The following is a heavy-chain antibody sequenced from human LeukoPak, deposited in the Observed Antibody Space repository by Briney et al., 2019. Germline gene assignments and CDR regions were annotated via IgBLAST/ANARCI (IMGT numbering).Heavy chain of an antibody. CDR1: GFTFSSYA. D-gene: IGHD4-17*01. CDR2: ISGSGGST. CDR3: AKGGDYGDRFDY. Sequence: TGGSLRLSCAASGFTFSSYAMSWVRQAPGKGLEWVSAISGSGGSTYYADSVKGRFTISRDNSKNTLYLQMNSLRAEDTAVYYCAKGGDYGDRFDYWGQGTLVTVSS. V-gene: IGHV3-23*01. J-gene: IGHJ4*02.